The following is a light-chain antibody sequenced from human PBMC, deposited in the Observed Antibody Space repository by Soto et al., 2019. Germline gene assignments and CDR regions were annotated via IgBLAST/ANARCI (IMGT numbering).Light chain of an antibody. CDR3: QQSYSTPLT. J-gene: IGKJ3*01. CDR2: AAS. CDR1: QSISSY. Sequence: DIQMTQSPSSLSASVGDRVTITCRASQSISSYLNWYQQKPGKAPMLQIYAASSLQIGVPSRCSGSGSGTDFTLTISSLQPEDFATYYCQQSYSTPLTFGPGTKVDIK. V-gene: IGKV1-39*01.